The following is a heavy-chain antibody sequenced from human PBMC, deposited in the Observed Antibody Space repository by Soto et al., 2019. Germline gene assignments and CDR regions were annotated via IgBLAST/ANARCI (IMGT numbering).Heavy chain of an antibody. V-gene: IGHV4-39*01. CDR2: IYHTGNA. CDR3: ARDFFDSSDYTTNWFGP. CDR1: GDSISNSRFY. J-gene: IGHJ5*02. D-gene: IGHD3-22*01. Sequence: SETLSLTCSVSGDSISNSRFYWAWIRQPPGEGLEWIGSIYHTGNAYYNPSLKSRVTISVDTSKNQFSLKLTSVTAADAALYYCARDFFDSSDYTTNWFGPWGQGTLVTVSS.